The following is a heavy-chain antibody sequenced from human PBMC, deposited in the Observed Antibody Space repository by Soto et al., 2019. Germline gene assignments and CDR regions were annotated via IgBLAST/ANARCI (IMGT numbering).Heavy chain of an antibody. J-gene: IGHJ6*02. Sequence: GGSLRLSCVGSGFTFSDSVMHWVRQAPGKGLEWVSGIFWDGNRMDYADSVKGRFFISRDNAKNSLYLQMNSLREDDTALYYCTKDINMGGVDVWGQGTTVTVSS. D-gene: IGHD3-10*01. CDR2: IFWDGNRM. CDR1: GFTFSDSV. CDR3: TKDINMGGVDV. V-gene: IGHV3-9*01.